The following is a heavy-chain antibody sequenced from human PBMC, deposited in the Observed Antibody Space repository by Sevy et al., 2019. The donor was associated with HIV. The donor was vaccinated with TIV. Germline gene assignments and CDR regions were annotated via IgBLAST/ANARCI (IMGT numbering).Heavy chain of an antibody. D-gene: IGHD6-13*01. CDR1: GYTFITYG. CDR2: ISGYNVHA. CDR3: ARTGYSTLDRVAAADSSLDF. V-gene: IGHV1-18*01. Sequence: ASVKVSCKASGYTFITYGITWVRQAPGQGLEWMGWISGYNVHAKYARGLQGRVTITTDTSTSTAYLELRSLTSDDTDVYYCARTGYSTLDRVAAADSSLDFWGQGTLVTVSS. J-gene: IGHJ4*02.